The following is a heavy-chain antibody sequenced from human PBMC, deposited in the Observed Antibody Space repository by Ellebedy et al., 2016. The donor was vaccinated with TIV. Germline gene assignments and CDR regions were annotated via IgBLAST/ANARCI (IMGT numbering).Heavy chain of an antibody. D-gene: IGHD2-2*01. V-gene: IGHV4-39*02. CDR1: GGSISSSPYH. J-gene: IGHJ4*02. CDR2: ISYSGVT. CDR3: GWDCSSTSCRGGY. Sequence: MPSETLSLTCTVSGGSISSSPYHWGRFRHPPGKELERIGRISYSGVTYYSPSLKSRVTISVDTSKNHFSLKLSSVTAADTAVYYCGWDCSSTSCRGGYWGRGTLVTVSS.